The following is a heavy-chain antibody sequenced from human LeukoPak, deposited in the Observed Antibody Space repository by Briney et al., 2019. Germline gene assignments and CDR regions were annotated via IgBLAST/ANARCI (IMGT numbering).Heavy chain of an antibody. J-gene: IGHJ5*02. CDR3: AKPPVGARGVITNDP. CDR1: GFTFSSYA. D-gene: IGHD3-10*01. CDR2: ISGSGGST. V-gene: IGHV3-23*01. Sequence: TGGSLRLSCAASGFTFSSYAMSWVRQAPGKGLEWVSAISGSGGSTYYADSVKGRFTISRDNSKNTLYLQMNSLRAEDTAVYYCAKPPVGARGVITNDPWGQGTLVTVSS.